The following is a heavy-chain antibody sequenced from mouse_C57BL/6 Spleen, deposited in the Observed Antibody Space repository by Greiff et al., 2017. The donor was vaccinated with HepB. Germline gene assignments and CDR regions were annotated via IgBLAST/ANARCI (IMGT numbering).Heavy chain of an antibody. Sequence: EVNVVESGGGLVKPGGSLKLSCAASGFTFSDYGMHWVRQAPEKGLEWVAYISSGSSTIYYADTVKGRFTISRDNAKNTLFLQMTSLRSEDTAMYYCARKRTTSRSYAMDYWGQGTSVTVSS. V-gene: IGHV5-17*01. D-gene: IGHD5-5*01. CDR2: ISSGSSTI. CDR1: GFTFSDYG. J-gene: IGHJ4*01. CDR3: ARKRTTSRSYAMDY.